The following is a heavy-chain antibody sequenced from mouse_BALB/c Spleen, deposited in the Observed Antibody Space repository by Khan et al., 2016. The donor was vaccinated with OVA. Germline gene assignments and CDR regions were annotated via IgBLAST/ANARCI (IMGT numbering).Heavy chain of an antibody. V-gene: IGHV1-7*01. Sequence: QVQLKESGAELAQPGASVKMSCQTSGYTFTTYWMHWVKQRPGQGLEWIGYINPSTDYTEYNQRFKDKATLTTDKSSSTAYIQLSRLTSEDSAVYYCTRGGLYGIVAYWGQGTLVTVSA. CDR3: TRGGLYGIVAY. CDR1: GYTFTTYW. J-gene: IGHJ3*01. CDR2: INPSTDYT. D-gene: IGHD2-1*01.